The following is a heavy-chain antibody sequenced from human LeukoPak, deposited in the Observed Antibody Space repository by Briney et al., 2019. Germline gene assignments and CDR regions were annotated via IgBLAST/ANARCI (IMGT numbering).Heavy chain of an antibody. CDR3: TTPSFPTTYYFDQ. Sequence: PGGSLRLSCAASGFSFSTYSMNWFRQAPGKGLEWVSTISSSSAYINQADSVKGRFTISRDNAKNSLYPQMNSLRAEDTAVYYCTTPSFPTTYYFDQWGQGTLVTVSS. D-gene: IGHD1-14*01. CDR1: GFSFSTYS. CDR2: ISSSSAYI. V-gene: IGHV3-21*01. J-gene: IGHJ4*02.